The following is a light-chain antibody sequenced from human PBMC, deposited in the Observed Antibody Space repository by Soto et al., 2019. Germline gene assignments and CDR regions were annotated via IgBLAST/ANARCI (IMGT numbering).Light chain of an antibody. CDR3: QQYTGYSRT. Sequence: IQITQSPTTLSGSVGDGVTITGRASQTISSWLAWYQQKPGKAPKLLISDASSLQRGVPSTFSGSGSGTEFTLAISTLQPDDFATYYCQQYTGYSRTFGQGTKVDIK. CDR2: DAS. CDR1: QTISSW. V-gene: IGKV1-5*01. J-gene: IGKJ1*01.